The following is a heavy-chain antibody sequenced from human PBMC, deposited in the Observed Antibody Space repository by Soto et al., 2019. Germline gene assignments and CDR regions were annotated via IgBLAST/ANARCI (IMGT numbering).Heavy chain of an antibody. Sequence: PGGSLRLSCAASGFTFTSFGIHWVRQAPGKGLEWVAVISYDGSNKYYADSVKGRFTISRDNSKNTLYLQMNSLRAEDTAVYYCARGGHLLGGHYYCDYWGQGTVVTVSS. CDR1: GFTFTSFG. CDR2: ISYDGSNK. D-gene: IGHD3-16*01. J-gene: IGHJ4*02. CDR3: ARGGHLLGGHYYCDY. V-gene: IGHV3-30*03.